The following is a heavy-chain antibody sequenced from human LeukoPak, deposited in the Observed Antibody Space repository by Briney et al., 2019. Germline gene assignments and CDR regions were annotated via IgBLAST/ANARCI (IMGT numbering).Heavy chain of an antibody. J-gene: IGHJ6*02. V-gene: IGHV3-23*01. Sequence: PGGSLRLSCAASGFTFSSYAMSWVRQAPGKGLEWVSAISGSGGSTYYADSVKGRFTISRDNSKNTLYLQMNSLRAEDTAVYYCAGLPPRGYYYGMDVWGQGTTVTVSS. CDR3: AGLPPRGYYYGMDV. CDR2: ISGSGGST. CDR1: GFTFSSYA. D-gene: IGHD2-15*01.